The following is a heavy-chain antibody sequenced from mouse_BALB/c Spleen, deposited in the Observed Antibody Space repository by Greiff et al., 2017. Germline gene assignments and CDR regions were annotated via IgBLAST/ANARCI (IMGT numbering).Heavy chain of an antibody. CDR3: ARAYYGSSVHYFDY. V-gene: IGHV5-9-4*01. D-gene: IGHD1-1*01. Sequence: EVQGVESGGGLVKPGGSLKLSCAASGFTFSSYAMSWVRQSPEKRLEWVAEISSGGSYTYYPDTVTGRFTISRDNAKNTLYLEMSSLRSEDTAMYYCARAYYGSSVHYFDYWGQGTTLTVSS. CDR2: ISSGGSYT. J-gene: IGHJ2*01. CDR1: GFTFSSYA.